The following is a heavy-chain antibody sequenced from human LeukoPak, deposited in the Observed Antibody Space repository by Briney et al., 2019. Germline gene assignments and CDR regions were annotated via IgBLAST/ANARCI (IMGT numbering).Heavy chain of an antibody. CDR1: GFTFSSYW. V-gene: IGHV3-7*01. D-gene: IGHD5-12*01. CDR2: INQDGSAK. CDR3: ASVDIVATTAFDY. Sequence: GGSLRLSCAASGFTFSSYWMSWVRQAPGKGLEWVANINQDGSAKYYVDSVKGRFTISRDNAKNSLYLQMNSLRAEDTAVYYCASVDIVATTAFDYWGQGTLVTVSS. J-gene: IGHJ4*02.